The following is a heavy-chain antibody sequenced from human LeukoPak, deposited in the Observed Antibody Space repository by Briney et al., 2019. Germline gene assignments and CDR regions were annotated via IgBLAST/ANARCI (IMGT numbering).Heavy chain of an antibody. D-gene: IGHD6-19*01. V-gene: IGHV3-33*06. Sequence: PGRSLRPSCAASGFTFSSYGMHWVRQAPGKGLEWVAVIWYDGSNKYYADSVKGRFTISRDNSKNTLYLQMNSLRAEDTAVYYCAKVAVAGTILDYWGQGTLVTVSS. CDR1: GFTFSSYG. J-gene: IGHJ4*02. CDR2: IWYDGSNK. CDR3: AKVAVAGTILDY.